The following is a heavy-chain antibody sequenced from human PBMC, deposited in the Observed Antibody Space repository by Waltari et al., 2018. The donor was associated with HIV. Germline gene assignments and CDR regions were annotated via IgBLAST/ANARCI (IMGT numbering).Heavy chain of an antibody. CDR1: ENAFICSV. CDR2: IDTKTGSP. CDR3: AEGYGAFDFDY. Sequence: QVLLQQSPSQFKKPGTSVQISCKSSENAFICSVINWVRQAPGQGLEWIGLIDTKTGSPTYAQVFSGLLILSLDTSVTTSYLQIRALKTNDTATYYCAEGYGAFDFDYWGQGTLITVSP. J-gene: IGHJ4*02. V-gene: IGHV7-4-1*01. D-gene: IGHD2-15*01.